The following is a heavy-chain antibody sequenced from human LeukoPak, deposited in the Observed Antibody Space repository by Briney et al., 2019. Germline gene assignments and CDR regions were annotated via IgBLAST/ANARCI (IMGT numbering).Heavy chain of an antibody. CDR1: GFTFSSYA. CDR3: AKDCSRDGGNSGGYFQH. D-gene: IGHD4-23*01. V-gene: IGHV3-30-3*01. Sequence: PGRSLRLSCAASGFTFSSYAMHWVRQAPGKGLEWVAVISYDGSNKYYADSVKGRFTISRDNSKNTVFLQMNSLRAEDTAVYYCAKDCSRDGGNSGGYFQHWGRGTLVTVSS. J-gene: IGHJ1*01. CDR2: ISYDGSNK.